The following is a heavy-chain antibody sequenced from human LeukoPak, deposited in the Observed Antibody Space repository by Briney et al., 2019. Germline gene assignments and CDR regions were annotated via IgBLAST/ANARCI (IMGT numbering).Heavy chain of an antibody. CDR1: GYTFTNYG. Sequence: ASVKVSCKASGYTFTNYGISWVRQAPGQGLEWMGWISAYNGNTNYAQKVQGRVTMTTDTSTSTAYMELRSLRSDDTAVYYCAREGGVDCSSTSCYGYWGQGTLVTVSS. CDR2: ISAYNGNT. J-gene: IGHJ4*02. D-gene: IGHD2-2*01. CDR3: AREGGVDCSSTSCYGY. V-gene: IGHV1-18*01.